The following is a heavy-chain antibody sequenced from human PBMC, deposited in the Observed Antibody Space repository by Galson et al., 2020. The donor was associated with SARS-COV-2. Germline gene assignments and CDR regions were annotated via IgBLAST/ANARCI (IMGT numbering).Heavy chain of an antibody. V-gene: IGHV3-33*01. J-gene: IGHJ3*02. CDR1: GFTFSTYG. CDR2: IWSDGSNK. D-gene: IGHD3-10*01. CDR3: ARGSSSHAFYI. Sequence: RGSLKLPCEASGFTFSTYGMDWVRQAPDKRLEWVPAIWSDGSNKYYADSVKGRFTISRDNSKNTLYLQLNSLRADDTAVYYCARGSSSHAFYIWGQGTMVTVSS.